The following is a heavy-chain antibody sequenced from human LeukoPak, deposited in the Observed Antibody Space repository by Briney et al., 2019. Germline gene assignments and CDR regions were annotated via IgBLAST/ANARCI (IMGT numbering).Heavy chain of an antibody. Sequence: GSLRLSCAASGFTFSSYWMHWVRQVPGKGLEWVSYISGSSGTVYYADSVKGRFTISRDNAKNLLYLQMNSLRDDDTAVYYCGRVYWYSSGWYSDYWGQGTLVTVSS. D-gene: IGHD6-19*01. CDR3: GRVYWYSSGWYSDY. J-gene: IGHJ4*02. CDR1: GFTFSSYW. CDR2: ISGSSGTV. V-gene: IGHV3-48*02.